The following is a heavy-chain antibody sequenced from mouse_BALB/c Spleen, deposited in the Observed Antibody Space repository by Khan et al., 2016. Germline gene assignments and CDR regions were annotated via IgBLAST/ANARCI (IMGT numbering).Heavy chain of an antibody. CDR1: GFNIKDTY. J-gene: IGHJ3*01. CDR2: IDPANGNT. CDR3: ARSPYDYDVGFAY. V-gene: IGHV14-3*02. D-gene: IGHD2-4*01. Sequence: VQLKQSGAELVKPGASVKLSCTASGFNIKDTYMHWVKQRPEQGLEWIGRIDPANGNTKYDPKFQGKATITADTSSNTAYLQLSSRTSEDTVVYYCARSPYDYDVGFAYWGQGTLVTVSA.